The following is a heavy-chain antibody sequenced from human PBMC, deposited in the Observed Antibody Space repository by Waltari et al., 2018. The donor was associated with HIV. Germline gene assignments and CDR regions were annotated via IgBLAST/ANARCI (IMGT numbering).Heavy chain of an antibody. J-gene: IGHJ3*02. D-gene: IGHD2-15*01. CDR3: SRLSTLVDTFDK. V-gene: IGHV3-9*01. Sequence: DVQLVESGGDLVQPGGSLRLSCAGSGFNLEDYAMHWVRQAPGRGLQWVAGISWNGGSIDYADSLKGRFVGSRDNGNNSLYLQMNSLRPEDTAVYYCSRLSTLVDTFDKWGRGTLVTVSS. CDR2: ISWNGGSI. CDR1: GFNLEDYA.